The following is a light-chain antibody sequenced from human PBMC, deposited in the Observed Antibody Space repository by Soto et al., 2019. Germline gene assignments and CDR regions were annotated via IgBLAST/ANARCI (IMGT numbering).Light chain of an antibody. J-gene: IGKJ1*01. V-gene: IGKV3-20*01. Sequence: EIVLTQSPGTLSLSRGERATLPCRASQSVSSSYLAWYQQKPGQAPRLLIYGASNRATGIPDRFSGSGSGTDFTLTISRLEPEDFAVYYCQQYGSSGTFGQGTKVDIK. CDR3: QQYGSSGT. CDR2: GAS. CDR1: QSVSSSY.